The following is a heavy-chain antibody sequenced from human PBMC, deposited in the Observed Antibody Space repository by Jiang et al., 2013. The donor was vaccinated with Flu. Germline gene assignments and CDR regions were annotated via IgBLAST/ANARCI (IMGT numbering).Heavy chain of an antibody. J-gene: IGHJ6*04. V-gene: IGHV4-59*01. CDR3: ARTGSGSYYYYGMDV. D-gene: IGHD3-10*01. CDR2: IYYSGST. Sequence: GSGLVKPSETLSLTCTVSGGSISSYYWSWIRQPPGKGLEWIGYIYYSGSTNYNPSLKSRVTISVDTSKNQFSLKLSSVTAADTAVYYCARTGSGSYYYYGMDVWGKGTTVTVSS. CDR1: GGSISSYY.